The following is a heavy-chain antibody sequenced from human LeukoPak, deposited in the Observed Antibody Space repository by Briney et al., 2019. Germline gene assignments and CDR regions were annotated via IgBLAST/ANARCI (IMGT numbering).Heavy chain of an antibody. CDR1: GFTFSTYW. J-gene: IGHJ4*02. V-gene: IGHV3-74*01. D-gene: IGHD6-19*01. CDR3: ASRVNSAWSFDY. CDR2: ISSDGSGT. Sequence: GGSLRLSCAASGFTFSTYWMHWVRQAPGKGLVWASRISSDGSGTSYADSVKGRFTISRDNAKNTLHLQMNSLRGEDTAMYYCASRVNSAWSFDYWGQGTLVTVFS.